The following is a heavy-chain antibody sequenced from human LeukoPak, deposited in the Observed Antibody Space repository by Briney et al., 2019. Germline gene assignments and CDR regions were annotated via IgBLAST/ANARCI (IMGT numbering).Heavy chain of an antibody. J-gene: IGHJ6*03. Sequence: PGGSLRLSCAASGFTFSHAWMSWVRQAPGKGREWVGRIKSKGSGGTTDYAAPVRGRFTISRDDSQTTLFLQMNSLKTEDTAVYFCTWVKADAGFSYFFMDVWGKGTTAIVSS. CDR2: IKSKGSGGTT. D-gene: IGHD2-15*01. CDR1: GFTFSHAW. V-gene: IGHV3-15*01. CDR3: TWVKADAGFSYFFMDV.